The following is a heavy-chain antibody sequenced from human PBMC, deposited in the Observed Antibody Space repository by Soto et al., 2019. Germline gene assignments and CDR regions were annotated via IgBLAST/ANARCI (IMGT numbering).Heavy chain of an antibody. J-gene: IGHJ1*01. D-gene: IGHD2-21*01. CDR1: GLTFSSYA. CDR3: AKDKADSQH. CDR2: IRGSGGST. V-gene: IGHV3-23*01. Sequence: PGGSLRLSCAVSGLTFSSYAMRWVRQAPGKGLEWVSAIRGSGGSTYYADSVKGRFTISRDNSKNTLYLQMNSLRAEDTAVYYCAKDKADSQHWGQGTLVTVSS.